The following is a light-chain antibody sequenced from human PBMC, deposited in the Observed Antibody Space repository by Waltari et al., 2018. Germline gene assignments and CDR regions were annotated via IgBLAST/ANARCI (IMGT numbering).Light chain of an antibody. CDR1: QSISGW. J-gene: IGKJ4*01. V-gene: IGKV1-5*01. CDR3: QHYSSYLVT. Sequence: DILMTQSPSTLSASVGDRVTITCRASQSISGWLAWYQQQTGKAPKILISDVSSLESVVPSRFRGSGSGTKFTLTISSLQPDDFATYYCQHYSSYLVTFGEGTKVEI. CDR2: DVS.